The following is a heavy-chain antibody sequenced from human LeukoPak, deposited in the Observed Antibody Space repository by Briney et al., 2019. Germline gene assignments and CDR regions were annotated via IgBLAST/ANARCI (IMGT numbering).Heavy chain of an antibody. CDR2: IYHSGST. V-gene: IGHV4-38-2*02. CDR3: ARKYYDSSGYYYFDY. Sequence: PSETLSLTCTVSGYSISSGYYWGWIRQPPGKGLEWIGSIYHSGSTYYNPSLKSRVTMSVDTSKNQFSLKLSSVTAADTAMYYCARKYYDSSGYYYFDYWGQGTLVTVSS. J-gene: IGHJ4*02. D-gene: IGHD3-22*01. CDR1: GYSISSGYY.